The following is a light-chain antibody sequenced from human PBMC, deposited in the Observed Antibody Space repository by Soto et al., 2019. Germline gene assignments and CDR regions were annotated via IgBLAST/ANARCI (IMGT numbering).Light chain of an antibody. CDR1: QSVNQK. CDR3: QQFNNWPHT. CDR2: VAS. Sequence: ELVLTQSPATLSVSPGERATLSCRASQSVNQKLGWYQQQPGQAHSLLIYVASYRATGIPARFSGSGSGTEYTLTISNLQAEDFAGYYCQQFNNWPHTFGQGTRLEIK. V-gene: IGKV3-15*01. J-gene: IGKJ2*01.